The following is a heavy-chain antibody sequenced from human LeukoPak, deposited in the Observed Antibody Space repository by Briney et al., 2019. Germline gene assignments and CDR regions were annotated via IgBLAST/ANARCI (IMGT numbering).Heavy chain of an antibody. D-gene: IGHD5-24*01. V-gene: IGHV1-8*01. J-gene: IGHJ6*02. CDR3: ARGPAGCRDGYNYFWNTYGMDV. CDR2: MNPNSGNT. CDR1: GSTFTSYD. Sequence: ASVKVSCKASGSTFTSYDINWVRRATGQGLEWMGWMNPNSGNTGYSQKFQGRVTMTRNTSISTAYMELSSLRSEDTAVYYCARGPAGCRDGYNYFWNTYGMDVWGQGTTVTVSS.